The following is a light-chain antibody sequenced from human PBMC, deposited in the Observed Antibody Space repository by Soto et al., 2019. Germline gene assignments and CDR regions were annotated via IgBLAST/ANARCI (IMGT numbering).Light chain of an antibody. CDR3: QQYGSSGT. V-gene: IGKV3-20*01. CDR1: QSVNNN. J-gene: IGKJ1*01. Sequence: ETLMTQSPATLSVSPGERATLSCRASQSVNNNLAWYQQKPGQAPRLLIYDASNRATGIPDRFSGSGSGTDFTLTISRLEPEDFAVYYCQQYGSSGTFGQGTKVDIK. CDR2: DAS.